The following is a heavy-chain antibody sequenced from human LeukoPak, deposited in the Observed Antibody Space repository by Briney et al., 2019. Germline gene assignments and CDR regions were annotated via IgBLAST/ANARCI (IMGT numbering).Heavy chain of an antibody. D-gene: IGHD3-3*01. J-gene: IGHJ4*02. V-gene: IGHV3-23*01. CDR1: GFTFSSYA. Sequence: PGGSLRHSCAASGFTFSSYAMSWVRQAPGKGLEWVSAISSSGGSTYYADSVKGRFTISRDNSKNTLYLQMNSLRAEDTAVYYCAKTREWLLVYYFDYWGQGTLVTVSS. CDR2: ISSSGGST. CDR3: AKTREWLLVYYFDY.